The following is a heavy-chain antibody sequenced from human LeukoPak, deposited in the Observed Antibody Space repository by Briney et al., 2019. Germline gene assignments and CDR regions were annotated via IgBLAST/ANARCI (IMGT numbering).Heavy chain of an antibody. V-gene: IGHV4-34*01. CDR1: GGSFSNYY. CDR2: INDSGRT. D-gene: IGHD1-7*01. Sequence: PSETLSLTCAVYGGSFSNYYWSWIRQTPGKGMEWIGEINDSGRTNYNPSLMSRVTVSVDTSKNQFSLRLTSVTATDTAVYYCARRWNYGRNYYIDVWGKGATASVSS. CDR3: ARRWNYGRNYYIDV. J-gene: IGHJ6*03.